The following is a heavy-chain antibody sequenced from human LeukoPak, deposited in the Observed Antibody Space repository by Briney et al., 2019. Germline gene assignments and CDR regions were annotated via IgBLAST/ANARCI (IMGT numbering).Heavy chain of an antibody. J-gene: IGHJ4*02. CDR1: GFTFKDYS. D-gene: IGHD3-16*01. V-gene: IGHV3-48*01. CDR2: IGGDNVNR. CDR3: GRAFPPLRTSSAGDL. Sequence: GGSLRLSCDTSGFTFKDYSMNWVRQGPGKALEWITYIGGDNVNRHYAASVKGRFTVSKDDAKNSLYLQMNSLGAEDTAIYYCGRAFPPLRTSSAGDLWGQGILVTVSS.